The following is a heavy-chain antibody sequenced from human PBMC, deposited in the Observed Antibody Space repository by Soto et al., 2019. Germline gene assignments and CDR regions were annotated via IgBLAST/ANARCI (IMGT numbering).Heavy chain of an antibody. CDR3: ARDITMVRGRSAFDI. D-gene: IGHD3-10*01. CDR1: GSTLTSYG. V-gene: IGHV1-18*01. CDR2: ISAYNGNT. Sequence: PSVKVSCKASGSTLTSYGISWVRQAPGQGLEWLGWISAYNGNTNYAQKLQGRVTMTTDTSTRTAYMELRSLRSDDTAVYYCARDITMVRGRSAFDIWGQGTMVTVSS. J-gene: IGHJ3*02.